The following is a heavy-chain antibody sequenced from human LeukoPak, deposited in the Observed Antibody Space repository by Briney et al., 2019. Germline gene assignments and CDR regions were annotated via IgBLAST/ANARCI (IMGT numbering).Heavy chain of an antibody. J-gene: IGHJ4*02. CDR2: ISGDGVST. CDR1: GFSFDDYA. D-gene: IGHD6-19*01. Sequence: RPGGSLRLSCAASGFSFDDYAMHWVRLAPGKGLEWVSLISGDGVSTYYAGSLKGRFTISRDNSKNSLYLQMNSLKTEDTAFYYCAKGADPLTWRMMRVAGTRSDCWGQGTLVTVSS. V-gene: IGHV3-43*02. CDR3: AKGADPLTWRMMRVAGTRSDC.